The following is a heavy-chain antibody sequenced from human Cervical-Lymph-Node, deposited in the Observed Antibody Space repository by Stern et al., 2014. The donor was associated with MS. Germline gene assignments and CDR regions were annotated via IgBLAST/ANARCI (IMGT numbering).Heavy chain of an antibody. Sequence: QVQLVESGGGVVQPGRSLRLSCAASGFAFSSYSMHWVRQAPGKGLEWLATMSHDGSDEWYSDSVKGRLTISRDNSKNTLYLQINGLRPEDTAVFYCARGPPWGGSGPPTYWGQGTLVIVSS. J-gene: IGHJ4*02. V-gene: IGHV3-30*04. CDR2: MSHDGSDE. CDR3: ARGPPWGGSGPPTY. CDR1: GFAFSSYS. D-gene: IGHD1-26*01.